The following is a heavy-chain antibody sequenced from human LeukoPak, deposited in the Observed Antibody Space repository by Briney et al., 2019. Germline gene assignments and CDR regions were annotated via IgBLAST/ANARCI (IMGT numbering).Heavy chain of an antibody. CDR1: GFTFSNAW. CDR2: IKSKTDGGTT. Sequence: GGSLRLSCAASGFTFSNAWMSWVRQAPGKGLEWVGRIKSKTDGGTTDYAAPVKGRFTISRDDSKNTLYLQMNSPKTEDTAVYYCTTEHDHVNAFDIWGQGTMVTVSS. CDR3: TTEHDHVNAFDI. V-gene: IGHV3-15*01. D-gene: IGHD3-16*01. J-gene: IGHJ3*02.